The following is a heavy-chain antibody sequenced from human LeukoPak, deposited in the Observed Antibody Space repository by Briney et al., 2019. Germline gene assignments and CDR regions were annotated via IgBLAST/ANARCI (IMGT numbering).Heavy chain of an antibody. CDR1: GGSISSGGYY. J-gene: IGHJ3*02. D-gene: IGHD1-26*01. CDR3: ARGGSYPSDAFDI. Sequence: PSQTLSLTCTVSGGSISSGGYYWSWIRQHPGKGLEWIGYIYHSGSTYYNPSLKSRVTISVDRSKNQFSLKLSSVTAADTAVYYCARGGSYPSDAFDIWGQGTMVTVSS. CDR2: IYHSGST. V-gene: IGHV4-31*03.